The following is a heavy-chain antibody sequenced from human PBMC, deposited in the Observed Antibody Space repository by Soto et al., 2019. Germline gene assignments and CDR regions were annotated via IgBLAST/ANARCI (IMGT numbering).Heavy chain of an antibody. CDR3: ARQSVAPGTHWFDP. Sequence: PSETLSLTCIVSDGSISGYYWSWMRQPPGQGLEWIAYIYYSGSTHYNPSLKSRVTVSVDTSKSQFSLKLNSVTAADTAVYYCARQSVAPGTHWFDPWGQGMLVTVSS. D-gene: IGHD6-13*01. CDR1: DGSISGYY. V-gene: IGHV4-59*08. CDR2: IYYSGST. J-gene: IGHJ5*02.